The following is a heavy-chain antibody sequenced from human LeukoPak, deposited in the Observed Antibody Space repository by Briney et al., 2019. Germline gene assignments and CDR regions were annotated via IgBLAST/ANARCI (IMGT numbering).Heavy chain of an antibody. CDR2: IYYSGST. V-gene: IGHV4-59*08. D-gene: IGHD6-19*01. CDR3: ARYTSDWYAIEF. Sequence: KPSETLSLTCSVSGGSINSFYWSWIRQPPGKGLEWIGYIYYSGSTNYNPSLKSRVTISVDTSNNQFSLKLSSVTAADAAVYYCARYTSDWYAIEFLGQGTLVTVSS. J-gene: IGHJ4*02. CDR1: GGSINSFY.